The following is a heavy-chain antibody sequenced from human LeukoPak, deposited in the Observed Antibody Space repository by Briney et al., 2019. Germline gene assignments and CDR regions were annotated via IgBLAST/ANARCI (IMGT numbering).Heavy chain of an antibody. V-gene: IGHV4-34*01. Sequence: SETLSLTCAVYGGSFSGYYWSWIRQPPGKGLEWIGEINHSGSTNYNPSLKSRVTISVDTSKNQFSLKLSSVTAADTAVYYCAGTMVRGVKRNWFDPWGQGTLVTVSS. CDR1: GGSFSGYY. J-gene: IGHJ5*02. D-gene: IGHD3-10*01. CDR2: INHSGST. CDR3: AGTMVRGVKRNWFDP.